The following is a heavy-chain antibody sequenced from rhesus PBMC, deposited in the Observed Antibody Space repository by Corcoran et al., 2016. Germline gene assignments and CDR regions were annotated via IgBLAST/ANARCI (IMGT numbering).Heavy chain of an antibody. D-gene: IGHD1-44*02. CDR3: ASSLGAY. V-gene: IGHV4S14*01. CDR2: IYGSGGSN. CDR1: GGSISVYHY. J-gene: IGHJ4*01. Sequence: QVQLQESGPGLVKPSETLSLTCAVSGGSISVYHYWSWIRQPPGKGLGWIWSIYGSGGSNYLNPSLKSRVTLSVDTSKKQFSLKLSSVTAADTAVYYCASSLGAYWGQGVLVTVSS.